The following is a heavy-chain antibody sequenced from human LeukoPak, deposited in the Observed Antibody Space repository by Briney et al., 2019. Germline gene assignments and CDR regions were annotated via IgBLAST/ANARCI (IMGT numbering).Heavy chain of an antibody. CDR2: IYSGGST. V-gene: IGHV3-53*01. CDR3: ARTSYCSSTSCYIRN. Sequence: GGSLRLSCAASGFTVSSNYMSWVRQAPGKGLEWVSVIYSGGSTYYADSVKGRFTISRDNSKNTLYLQMNSLRAEDTAVYYCARTSYCSSTSCYIRNWGQGTLVTVSS. D-gene: IGHD2-2*02. J-gene: IGHJ4*02. CDR1: GFTVSSNY.